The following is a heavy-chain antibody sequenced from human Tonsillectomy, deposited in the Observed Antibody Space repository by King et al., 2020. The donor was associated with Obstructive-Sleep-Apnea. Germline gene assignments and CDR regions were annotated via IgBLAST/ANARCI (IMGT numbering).Heavy chain of an antibody. CDR1: GFTVSSNY. J-gene: IGHJ5*02. CDR3: ARDPPYCSGGSCYLGAP. Sequence: VQLVESGGGLVQPGGSLRLSCAASGFTVSSNYMSWVRQAPGKGLEWVSVIYSGGSTYYADSVKGRFTISRDNSKNTLYLQMNSLRAEDTAVYYCARDPPYCSGGSCYLGAPWGHGTLVTVSS. CDR2: IYSGGST. V-gene: IGHV3-66*01. D-gene: IGHD2-15*01.